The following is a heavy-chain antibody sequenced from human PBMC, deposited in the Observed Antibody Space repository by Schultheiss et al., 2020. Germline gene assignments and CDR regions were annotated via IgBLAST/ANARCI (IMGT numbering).Heavy chain of an antibody. CDR3: ASAILSSWYMGAFDI. CDR1: GYSISSGYY. Sequence: SQTLSLTCNVSGYSISSGYYWGWIRQPPGKGLEWIGSIYYSGSTNYNPSLKSRVTISVDTSKNQFSLKLSSVTAADTAVYYCASAILSSWYMGAFDIWGQGTMVTVSS. J-gene: IGHJ3*02. V-gene: IGHV4-38-2*02. D-gene: IGHD6-13*01. CDR2: IYYSGST.